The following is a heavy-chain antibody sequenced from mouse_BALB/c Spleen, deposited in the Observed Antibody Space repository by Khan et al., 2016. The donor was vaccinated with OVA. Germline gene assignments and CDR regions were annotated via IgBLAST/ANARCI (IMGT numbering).Heavy chain of an antibody. V-gene: IGHV1S135*01. J-gene: IGHJ3*01. Sequence: VQLQQSGPELMKPGTSVKISCKASGYSFTTYYIHWMMQSHGKSLEWIGYIDPFSGDTTFNQKFTGKATLTVDKSSSTAYIHLSNLTSEDSASYYCTRHGYVALFTYWCQGTLVTVSA. CDR3: TRHGYVALFTY. CDR2: IDPFSGDT. D-gene: IGHD2-2*01. CDR1: GYSFTTYY.